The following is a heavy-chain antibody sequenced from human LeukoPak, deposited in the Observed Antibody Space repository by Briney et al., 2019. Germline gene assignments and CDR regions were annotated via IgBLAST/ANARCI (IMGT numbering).Heavy chain of an antibody. CDR2: VTGSGTTK. D-gene: IGHD6-6*01. CDR3: ARERQLVTDY. Sequence: GGSLRLSCVASGFSFSTYSMNWVRQAPGKGLEWVSSVTGSGTTKYYAGSVKGRFVISRDNAKNSLYLQMNSLRAEDTAVYFCARERQLVTDYWGPGTLVTVSS. CDR1: GFSFSTYS. J-gene: IGHJ4*01. V-gene: IGHV3-21*06.